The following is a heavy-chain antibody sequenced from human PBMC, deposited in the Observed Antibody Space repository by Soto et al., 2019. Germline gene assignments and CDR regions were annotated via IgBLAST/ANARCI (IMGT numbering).Heavy chain of an antibody. V-gene: IGHV4-59*08. CDR1: GGSISSYY. J-gene: IGHJ4*02. CDR2: IYYSGST. CDR3: ARRYGALFDY. D-gene: IGHD4-17*01. Sequence: QVQLQESGPGLVKPSETLSLTCTVSGGSISSYYWSWIRQPPGKGLEWIGYIYYSGSTNYNPSLKSRVTISVDTSKNQSSLKLSSVTAADTAVYSCARRYGALFDYWGQGTLVTVSS.